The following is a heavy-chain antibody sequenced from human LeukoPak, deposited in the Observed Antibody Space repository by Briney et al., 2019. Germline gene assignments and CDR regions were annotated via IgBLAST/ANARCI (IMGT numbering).Heavy chain of an antibody. V-gene: IGHV3-74*01. CDR3: ARSRGGLTHAFDI. CDR2: INSDGSST. D-gene: IGHD1-14*01. CDR1: GFTFSSYW. Sequence: GGSLRLSCAASGFTFSSYWMHWVRQAPGKGLVWVSRINSDGSSTSYADSVKGRFTISRDNAKNSLYLQMNSLRAEDTAVYYCARSRGGLTHAFDIWGQGTMVTVSS. J-gene: IGHJ3*02.